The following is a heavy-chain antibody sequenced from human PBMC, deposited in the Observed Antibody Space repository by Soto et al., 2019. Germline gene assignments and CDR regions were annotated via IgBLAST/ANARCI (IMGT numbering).Heavy chain of an antibody. J-gene: IGHJ4*02. CDR2: VDPRSGDR. CDR1: GYTFTDLY. CDR3: ARENYGPLDY. Sequence: QVQLVQSGAELKKPGASVRVSCKPSGYTFTDLYIHWVRQAPGQGLEWMGWVDPRSGDRRNTQKFQGRVTTSRDTSTSTVYMALNSLTSDDTAVYYCARENYGPLDYWGQGTLVTVSS. D-gene: IGHD3-10*01. V-gene: IGHV1-2*02.